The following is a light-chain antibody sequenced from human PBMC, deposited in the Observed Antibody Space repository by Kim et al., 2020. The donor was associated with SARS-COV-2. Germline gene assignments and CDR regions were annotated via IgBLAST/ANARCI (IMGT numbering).Light chain of an antibody. V-gene: IGLV2-8*01. CDR1: SSDVGGYNS. CDR3: SSYAGSNTFEI. CDR2: DVS. Sequence: QSALTQPPSASGSPGQSVTISCTGTSSDVGGYNSVSWYQQYPGKAPKLIIYDVSKRPSGVPDRFSGSKSGNTASLTVSGLQAEDEATYYCSSYAGSNTFEIFGGGTRLTVL. J-gene: IGLJ2*01.